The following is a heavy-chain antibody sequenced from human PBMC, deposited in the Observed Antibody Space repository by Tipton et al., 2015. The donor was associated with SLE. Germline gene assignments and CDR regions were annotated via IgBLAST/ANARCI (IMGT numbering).Heavy chain of an antibody. CDR3: ARHRGYFTVSDYIDA. CDR1: GHSISSGYY. J-gene: IGHJ4*02. D-gene: IGHD2-8*01. CDR2: IFDSGKP. V-gene: IGHV4-38-2*02. Sequence: LRLSCTVSGHSISSGYYWSWIRQAPGKGLEWLESIFDSGKPYYNPSLKSRVTTSVDTSTNQFSLKLNSGTAADTAVFYCARHRGYFTVSDYIDACGQGTLVTVSS.